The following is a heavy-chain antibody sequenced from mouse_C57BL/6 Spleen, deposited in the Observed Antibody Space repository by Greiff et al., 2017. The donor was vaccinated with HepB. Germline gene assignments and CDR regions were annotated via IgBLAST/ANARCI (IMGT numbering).Heavy chain of an antibody. D-gene: IGHD1-1*01. CDR1: GYTFTSYW. J-gene: IGHJ1*03. CDR3: ASFITTVVATSWYFDV. CDR2: INPSNGGT. Sequence: QVQLQQPGTELVKPGASVKLSCKASGYTFTSYWMHWVKQRPGQGLEWIGNINPSNGGTNYNEKFKSKATLTVDKSSSTAYMQLSSLTSEDSAVYYYASFITTVVATSWYFDVWGTGTTVTVSS. V-gene: IGHV1-53*01.